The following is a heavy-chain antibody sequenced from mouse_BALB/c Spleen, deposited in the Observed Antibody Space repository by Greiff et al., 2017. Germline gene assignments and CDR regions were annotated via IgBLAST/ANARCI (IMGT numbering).Heavy chain of an antibody. CDR2: ISSGGSYT. V-gene: IGHV5-6*01. D-gene: IGHD2-4*01. CDR3: ARHTLYDYDVPWFAY. CDR1: GFTFSSYG. J-gene: IGHJ3*01. Sequence: EVQGVESGGDLVKPGGSLKLSCAASGFTFSSYGMSWVRQTPDKRLEWVATISSGGSYTYYPDSVKGRFTISRDNAKNTLYLQMSSLKSEDTAMYYCARHTLYDYDVPWFAYWGQGTLVTVSA.